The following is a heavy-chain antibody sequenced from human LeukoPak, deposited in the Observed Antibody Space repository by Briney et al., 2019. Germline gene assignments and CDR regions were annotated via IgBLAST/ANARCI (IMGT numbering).Heavy chain of an antibody. V-gene: IGHV3-30*18. CDR3: AKDRGSWYLDY. J-gene: IGHJ4*02. Sequence: PGGSLRLSCAASGFTFSSHGMHWVRQAPGKGLEWVAVISYDGSNKYYADSVKGRFTISRDNSKNTLYLQMNSLRAEDTAVYYCAKDRGSWYLDYWGQGTLVTVSS. CDR1: GFTFSSHG. CDR2: ISYDGSNK. D-gene: IGHD6-13*01.